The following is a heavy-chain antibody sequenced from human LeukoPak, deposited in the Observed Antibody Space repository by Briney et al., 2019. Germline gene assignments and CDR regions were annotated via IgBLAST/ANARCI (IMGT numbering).Heavy chain of an antibody. V-gene: IGHV4-30-2*01. D-gene: IGHD2-15*01. J-gene: IGHJ4*02. CDR2: IYHSGST. CDR1: GVSLSSGDYS. Sequence: SETLSLTCAVSGVSLSSGDYSWSWIRQPPGKGLEWIGYIYHSGSTYYNPSLKSRVTISVDRFKNQFSLKLSSVTAADTAVYYCAGAMVVAATHFDYWGQGTLVTVSS. CDR3: AGAMVVAATHFDY.